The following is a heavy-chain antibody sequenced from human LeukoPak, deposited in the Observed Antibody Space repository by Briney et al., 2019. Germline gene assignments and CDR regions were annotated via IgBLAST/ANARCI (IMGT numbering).Heavy chain of an antibody. V-gene: IGHV3-23*01. CDR3: AKAGANWFDP. CDR1: GFTFSGYA. J-gene: IGHJ5*02. Sequence: GGSLRLSCAASGFTFSGYAMSWVRQAPGKGLQWVATISRSGDDTSYAGSVKGRFTVSRDHSKNTLYVQMDGVRAEYTAIYYCAKAGANWFDPWGQGTLVTVSS. CDR2: ISRSGDDT. D-gene: IGHD3-10*01.